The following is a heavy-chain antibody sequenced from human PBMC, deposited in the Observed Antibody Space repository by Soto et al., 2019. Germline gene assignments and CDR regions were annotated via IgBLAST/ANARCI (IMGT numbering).Heavy chain of an antibody. Sequence: GGSLRLSCPASGFIFSNAWINWVRQAPGKGLEWVGRVKSKTAGGTTDFAAPVKGRFAISRDDSKNIVYMQMNSLRTEDTAVHYCSTDSYINMIAVRLDYWGLGTRVTVSS. V-gene: IGHV3-15*07. D-gene: IGHD3-22*01. J-gene: IGHJ4*01. CDR3: STDSYINMIAVRLDY. CDR1: GFIFSNAW. CDR2: VKSKTAGGTT.